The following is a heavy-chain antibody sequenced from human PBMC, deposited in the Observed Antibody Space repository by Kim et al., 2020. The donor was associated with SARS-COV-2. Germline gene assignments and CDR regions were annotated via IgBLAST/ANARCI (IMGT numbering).Heavy chain of an antibody. CDR1: GGSISSYY. CDR3: ARDGVGRKGIDP. D-gene: IGHD1-26*01. Sequence: SETLSLTCTVSGGSISSYYWSWIRQPPGKGLEWIGYIYYSGSTNYNTSLKSRVTISLDTSKNQFSLKLSSVTAADTAVYYCARDGVGRKGIDPWGQGTLVTVSS. J-gene: IGHJ5*02. CDR2: IYYSGST. V-gene: IGHV4-59*01.